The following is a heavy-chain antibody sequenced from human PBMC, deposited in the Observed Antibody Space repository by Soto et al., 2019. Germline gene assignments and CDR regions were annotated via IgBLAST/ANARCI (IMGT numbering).Heavy chain of an antibody. CDR1: GFTFSSYG. D-gene: IGHD6-13*01. Sequence: QVQLVESGGGVVQPGRSLRLSCAASGFTFSSYGMHWVRQAPGKGLEWVAVISYDGSNKYYADSVKGRFTISRDNSKNPLYLQMNSLRAEDTAVYYCAKNKEVRQQLVNWFDPWGQGTLVTVSS. CDR2: ISYDGSNK. CDR3: AKNKEVRQQLVNWFDP. J-gene: IGHJ5*02. V-gene: IGHV3-30*18.